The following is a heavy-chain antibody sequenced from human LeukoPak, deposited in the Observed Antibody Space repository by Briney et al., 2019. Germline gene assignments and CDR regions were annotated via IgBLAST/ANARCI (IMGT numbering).Heavy chain of an antibody. CDR1: GYIFTNYE. Sequence: ASVKISCKASGYIFTNYEMNWVRQAPGQGLEWMGWINTTTGSPTYAQGFTGRFVFSLDTSASTTYLQISSLEAEDTAVYYCARTVLGATGYFGYWGQGTLITVSS. D-gene: IGHD1-26*01. CDR3: ARTVLGATGYFGY. CDR2: INTTTGSP. J-gene: IGHJ4*02. V-gene: IGHV7-4-1*02.